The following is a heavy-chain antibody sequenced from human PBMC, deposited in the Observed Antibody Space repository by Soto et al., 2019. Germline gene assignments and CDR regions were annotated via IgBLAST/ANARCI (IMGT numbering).Heavy chain of an antibody. J-gene: IGHJ6*02. CDR2: VIPIFGPT. CDR3: AAGYSAFHGGMDV. V-gene: IGHV1-69*13. Sequence: AASVKVSCKASGGTFSSYAINWVRQAPGQGLEWLGGVIPIFGPTHYAQKFQGRVTITADESTRTAYMELSSLISDDTAVYFCAAGYSAFHGGMDVWGQGTTVTV. D-gene: IGHD5-12*01. CDR1: GGTFSSYA.